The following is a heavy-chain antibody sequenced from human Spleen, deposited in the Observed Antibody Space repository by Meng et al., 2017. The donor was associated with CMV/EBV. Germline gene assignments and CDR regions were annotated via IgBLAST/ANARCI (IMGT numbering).Heavy chain of an antibody. D-gene: IGHD2-2*01. V-gene: IGHV3-33*01. J-gene: IGHJ6*02. CDR2: IWFDGSNI. CDR3: ARGYYCSSTSCEDYYYYGMDV. CDR1: GFPFSNYA. Sequence: GESLKISCEASGFPFSNYAMHWVRQAPGKGLEWVALIWFDGSNIFYADSVKGRFTISRDNSKNTLYLHMNSLKAEDTAVYYCARGYYCSSTSCEDYYYYGMDVWGQGTTVTVSS.